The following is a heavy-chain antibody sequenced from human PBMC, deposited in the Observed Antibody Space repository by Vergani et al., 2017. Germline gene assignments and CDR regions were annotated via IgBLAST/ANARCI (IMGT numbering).Heavy chain of an antibody. CDR3: ARLRIAVAGTPYYSYYYGMDV. V-gene: IGHV5-51*03. CDR1: GYSFTSYW. Sequence: EVQLVQSGAEVKKPGESLKISCKGSGYSFTSYWIGWVRQMPGKGLEWMGIIYPGDSDTRYSPSFQGQVTISADKSISTTYLQWSSLQASNTAMYYCARLRIAVAGTPYYSYYYGMDVWGQGTTVTVSS. D-gene: IGHD6-19*01. CDR2: IYPGDSDT. J-gene: IGHJ6*02.